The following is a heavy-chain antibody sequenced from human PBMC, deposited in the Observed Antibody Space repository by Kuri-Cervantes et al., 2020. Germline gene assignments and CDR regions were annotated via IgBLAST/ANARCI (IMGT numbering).Heavy chain of an antibody. Sequence: SQTLSLTCAVYGGAFSGYYWSWIRQPPGKGLEWIGYIYYSGSTNYNPSLKSRVTISVDTSKNQFSLQLNAVTAADSAVYYCVRLFGIAAAGQIDYWGQGSLVTVSS. CDR3: VRLFGIAAAGQIDY. CDR2: IYYSGST. V-gene: IGHV4-59*08. CDR1: GGAFSGYY. D-gene: IGHD6-13*01. J-gene: IGHJ4*02.